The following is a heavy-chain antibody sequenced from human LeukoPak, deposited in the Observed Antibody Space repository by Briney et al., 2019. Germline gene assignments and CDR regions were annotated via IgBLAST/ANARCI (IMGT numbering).Heavy chain of an antibody. CDR3: ARVGDSSGYYPP. D-gene: IGHD3-22*01. J-gene: IGHJ4*02. CDR1: SGSISSYY. V-gene: IGHV4-59*12. Sequence: PSETLSLTCTVSSGSISSYYWSWIRQPPGKGLEWIGYIYYSGSTNYNPSLKSRVTISVDTSKNQFSLKLSSVTAADTAVYYCARVGDSSGYYPPWGQGTLVTVSS. CDR2: IYYSGST.